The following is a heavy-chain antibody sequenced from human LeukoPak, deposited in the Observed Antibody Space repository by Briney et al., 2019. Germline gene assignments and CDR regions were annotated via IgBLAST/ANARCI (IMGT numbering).Heavy chain of an antibody. Sequence: GGSLSLACAASGLSFISYAMSWVRQAPRKGLEWVSDISGSGGSTYYADSVKGRFTISRDNSKNTLYLQMNSLSAEDTAVYYCASPGPEWAAKSGGAEYFQHWGQGTLVTVSS. CDR1: GLSFISYA. D-gene: IGHD1-26*01. CDR2: ISGSGGST. CDR3: ASPGPEWAAKSGGAEYFQH. J-gene: IGHJ1*01. V-gene: IGHV3-23*01.